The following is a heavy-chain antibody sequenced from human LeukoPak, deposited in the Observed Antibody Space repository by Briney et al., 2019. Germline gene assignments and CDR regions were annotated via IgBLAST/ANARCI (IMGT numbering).Heavy chain of an antibody. CDR2: IYHNGNT. V-gene: IGHV4-59*12. CDR1: SGSISTYY. J-gene: IGHJ4*02. D-gene: IGHD6-13*01. CDR3: AREGTSSWSFQPFDY. Sequence: KPSETLSLTCTVSSGSISTYYWSWIRQPPGKGLEWIGYIYHNGNTNYNPSLKSRVTLSVDTAKKQFSLRVKSVTAADTAVYYCAREGTSSWSFQPFDYWGQGILVTVSS.